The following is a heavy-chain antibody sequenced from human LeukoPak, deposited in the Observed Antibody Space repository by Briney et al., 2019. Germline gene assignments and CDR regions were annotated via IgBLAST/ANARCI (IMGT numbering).Heavy chain of an antibody. D-gene: IGHD3-22*01. Sequence: GGSLRLSCAASGFTFSSYAMSWVHQAPGKGLELVSAISGSGGSTYYAVSVKGRFTNSRDNSKTTLYLQMNSLRAEDTAVYYCAKAAITMIVVGGYYFDYWGQGTLVTVSS. CDR3: AKAAITMIVVGGYYFDY. CDR2: ISGSGGST. V-gene: IGHV3-23*01. J-gene: IGHJ4*02. CDR1: GFTFSSYA.